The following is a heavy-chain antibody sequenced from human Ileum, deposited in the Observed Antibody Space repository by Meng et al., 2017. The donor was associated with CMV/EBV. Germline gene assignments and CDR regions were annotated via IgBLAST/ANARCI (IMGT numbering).Heavy chain of an antibody. Sequence: ASVKVSCKASGYTFNDYYVHWVRQAAGQGREWVGWNSYSGATNCAQKFQGRVTTTRDTSTSTVYMEITRLTYDDTAVYYCARGVGSSWFDPWGQGSLVTVSS. CDR2: NSYSGAT. J-gene: IGHJ5*02. CDR3: ARGVGSSWFDP. D-gene: IGHD1-26*01. V-gene: IGHV1-2*02. CDR1: GYTFNDYY.